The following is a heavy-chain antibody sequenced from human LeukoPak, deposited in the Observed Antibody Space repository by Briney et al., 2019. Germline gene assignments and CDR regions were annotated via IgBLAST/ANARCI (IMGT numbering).Heavy chain of an antibody. CDR2: ISGGGGTT. J-gene: IGHJ5*02. CDR3: AKGGILNWFDP. V-gene: IGHV3-23*01. CDR1: GFTFSSYA. D-gene: IGHD3-3*01. Sequence: TGGSLRLSCAASGFTFSSYAMSWVRQAPGKGLGWVSAISGGGGTTYYADSVKGRFTISRDNSKNTLYLQMNSLRAEDTAVYYCAKGGILNWFDPWGQGTLVTVSS.